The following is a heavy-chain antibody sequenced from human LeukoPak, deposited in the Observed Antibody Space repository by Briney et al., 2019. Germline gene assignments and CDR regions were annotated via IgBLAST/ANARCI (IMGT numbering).Heavy chain of an antibody. CDR1: GGTFRSYA. Sequence: SVKVSCKASGGTFRSYAISWVRQAPGQGLEWMGRIIPIFGTANYAQKFQGRVTITTDESTSTAYMELSSLRSEDTAVYYCAWPLRSGYYYNAFDIWGQGTMVTVSS. D-gene: IGHD3-22*01. V-gene: IGHV1-69*05. J-gene: IGHJ3*02. CDR3: AWPLRSGYYYNAFDI. CDR2: IIPIFGTA.